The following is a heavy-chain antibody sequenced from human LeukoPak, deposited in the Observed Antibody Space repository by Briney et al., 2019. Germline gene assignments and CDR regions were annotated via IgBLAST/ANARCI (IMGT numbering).Heavy chain of an antibody. CDR3: AKGKSGSSFRPFDY. CDR1: GFIFSTYG. J-gene: IGHJ4*02. D-gene: IGHD3-10*01. Sequence: GGSLRLSCAASGFIFSTYGMHWVRQAPGKGLEWVAFIQFDGSDEFYADSVKGRFTISRDNSKNTLYLQMNSLRVEDTAVYYCAKGKSGSSFRPFDYWGQGTLVTVSS. V-gene: IGHV3-30*02. CDR2: IQFDGSDE.